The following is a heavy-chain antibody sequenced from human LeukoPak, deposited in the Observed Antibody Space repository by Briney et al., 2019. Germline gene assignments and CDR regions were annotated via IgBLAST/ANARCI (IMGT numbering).Heavy chain of an antibody. D-gene: IGHD2-2*01. V-gene: IGHV3-53*01. CDR3: ASQYCSSTSCYPFGGYYYYGMDV. Sequence: GSLRLSCAASGFTVSSNYMSWVREAPGKGLEWVSVIYSGGSTYCADSVKGRFTISRDNSKNTLYLQMNSLRAEDTAVYYCASQYCSSTSCYPFGGYYYYGMDVWGQGTTVTVSS. CDR2: IYSGGST. J-gene: IGHJ6*02. CDR1: GFTVSSNY.